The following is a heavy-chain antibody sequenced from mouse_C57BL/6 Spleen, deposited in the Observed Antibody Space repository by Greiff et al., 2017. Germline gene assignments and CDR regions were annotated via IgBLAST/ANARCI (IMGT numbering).Heavy chain of an antibody. CDR1: GFNIKDDY. V-gene: IGHV14-4*01. D-gene: IGHD3-2*02. CDR3: TTDSSGYVFDY. CDR2: IDPENGDT. Sequence: EVKLMESGAELVRPGASVKLSCTASGFNIKDDYMHWVKQRPEQGLEWIGWIDPENGDTEYASKFQGKATITADTSSNTAYLQLSSLTSADTAVYYCTTDSSGYVFDYWGQGTTLTVSS. J-gene: IGHJ2*01.